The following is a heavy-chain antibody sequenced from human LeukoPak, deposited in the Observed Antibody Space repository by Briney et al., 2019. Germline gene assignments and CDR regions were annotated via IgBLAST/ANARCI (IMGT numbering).Heavy chain of an antibody. V-gene: IGHV1-8*01. CDR1: GYTFTSYD. CDR2: MNPNSGNT. CDR3: ARGSGFVVVVAATSEEFDY. Sequence: ASVKVSCKASGYTFTSYDINWVRQATRQGLEWMGWMNPNSGNTGYAQKFQGRVTMTRNTSISTAYMELSSLRSEDTAVYYCARGSGFVVVVAATSEEFDYWGQGTLVTVSS. J-gene: IGHJ4*02. D-gene: IGHD2-15*01.